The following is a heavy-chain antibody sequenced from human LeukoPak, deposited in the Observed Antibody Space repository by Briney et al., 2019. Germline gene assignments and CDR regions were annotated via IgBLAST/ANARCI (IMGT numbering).Heavy chain of an antibody. Sequence: SETLSLTCAVYGGSFSGYYWSWIRQPPVKGLEWIGEINHSGSTNYNPSLKSRVTISVDTSKNQLSLKLSSVTAADTAVYYCARAPANALTDYWGQGTLVTVSS. CDR2: INHSGST. V-gene: IGHV4-34*01. CDR1: GGSFSGYY. CDR3: ARAPANALTDY. D-gene: IGHD2-2*01. J-gene: IGHJ4*02.